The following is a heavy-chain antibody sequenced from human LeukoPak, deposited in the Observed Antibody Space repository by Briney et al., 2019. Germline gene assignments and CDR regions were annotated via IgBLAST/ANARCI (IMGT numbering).Heavy chain of an antibody. J-gene: IGHJ6*02. V-gene: IGHV1-18*01. D-gene: IGHD2-2*01. CDR2: ISAYNGNT. Sequence: GASVKVPCKASGYTFTGYGISWVRQAPGQGLEWMGWISAYNGNTNYAQKLQGRVTMTTDTSTSTAYMELRSLRSDDTAVYYCARALKTMPSAYYYGMDVWGQGTTVTVSS. CDR1: GYTFTGYG. CDR3: ARALKTMPSAYYYGMDV.